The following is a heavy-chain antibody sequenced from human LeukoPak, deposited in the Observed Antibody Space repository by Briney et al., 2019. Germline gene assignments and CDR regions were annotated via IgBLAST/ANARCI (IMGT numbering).Heavy chain of an antibody. J-gene: IGHJ4*02. Sequence: GGSLRLSCAASGFTFSSYEMNWVRQAPGEGLEWVSYIRSSGSTIYYADSVEGRFTISRDNAKNSLYLQMNSLRAEDTAVYYCARVGAGATTSGFFDYWGQGTLVTVSS. V-gene: IGHV3-48*03. CDR3: ARVGAGATTSGFFDY. D-gene: IGHD1-26*01. CDR2: IRSSGSTI. CDR1: GFTFSSYE.